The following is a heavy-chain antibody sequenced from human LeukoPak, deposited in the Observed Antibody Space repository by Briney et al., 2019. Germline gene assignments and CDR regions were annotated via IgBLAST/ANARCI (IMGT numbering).Heavy chain of an antibody. J-gene: IGHJ3*02. CDR1: GFIFRNCA. D-gene: IGHD3-16*01. CDR3: ARGLRLTWGYAFEI. V-gene: IGHV3-30*04. Sequence: PGGSPRLSCAASGFIFRNCAIHWVRQAPGKGLEWVAITSHDGSFKSYGDSVKGRFTISRDNAKNSLYLQMNSLRAEDTAVYYCARGLRLTWGYAFEIWGQGTTVTVSS. CDR2: TSHDGSFK.